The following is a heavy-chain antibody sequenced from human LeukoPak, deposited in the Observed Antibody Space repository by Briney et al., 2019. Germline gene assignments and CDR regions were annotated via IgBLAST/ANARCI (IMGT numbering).Heavy chain of an antibody. J-gene: IGHJ4*02. D-gene: IGHD2-2*01. CDR2: INPNSGGT. Sequence: ASVKVSCKASGYTFTGYYMHWVRQAPGQGLEWMGWINPNSGGTNYAQKFQGGVTMTRDTSISTAYMELSRLRSDDTAVYYCASWRVPAAVEDYFDYWGQGTLVTVSS. V-gene: IGHV1-2*02. CDR1: GYTFTGYY. CDR3: ASWRVPAAVEDYFDY.